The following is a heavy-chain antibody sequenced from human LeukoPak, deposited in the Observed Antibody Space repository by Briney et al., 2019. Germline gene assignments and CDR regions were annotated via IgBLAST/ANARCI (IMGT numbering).Heavy chain of an antibody. CDR2: INHSGST. Sequence: SQTLSLTCAVYGGSFSGYYWSWIRQPPGKGLEWIGEINHSGSTNYNPSLKSRVTISLDTSKNQFSLKLSSVTAADTAVYYCARGVYDSSGYYYGMDVWGQGTTVTVSS. D-gene: IGHD3-22*01. J-gene: IGHJ6*02. CDR1: GGSFSGYY. CDR3: ARGVYDSSGYYYGMDV. V-gene: IGHV4-34*01.